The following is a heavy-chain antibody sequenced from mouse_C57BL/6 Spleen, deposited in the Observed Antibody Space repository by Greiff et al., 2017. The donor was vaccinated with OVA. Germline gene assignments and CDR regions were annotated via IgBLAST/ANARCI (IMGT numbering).Heavy chain of an antibody. CDR2: IYPGSGST. CDR3: ARLGGYYRYFDV. D-gene: IGHD1-1*02. CDR1: GYTFTSYG. J-gene: IGHJ1*03. Sequence: VQLQQSGAELARPGASVKLSCKASGYTFTSYGISWVKQRTGQGLEWIGEIYPGSGSTNYNEKFKSKATLTVDTSSSTAYMQLSSLTSEDSAVYYCARLGGYYRYFDVWGTGTTVTVSS. V-gene: IGHV1-81*01.